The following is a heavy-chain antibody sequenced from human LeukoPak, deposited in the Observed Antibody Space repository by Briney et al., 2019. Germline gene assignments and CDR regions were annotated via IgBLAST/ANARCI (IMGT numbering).Heavy chain of an antibody. Sequence: PSETLSLTCTVSGGSISSYYWSWIRQPPGKGLEWIGYIYYSGSTNYNPSLKSRVTISVDTSKNQFSLKLSSVTAADTAVYYCALGSGSYFVNWFDPWGQGTLVTVSS. V-gene: IGHV4-59*01. CDR1: GGSISSYY. CDR3: ALGSGSYFVNWFDP. J-gene: IGHJ5*02. D-gene: IGHD3-10*01. CDR2: IYYSGST.